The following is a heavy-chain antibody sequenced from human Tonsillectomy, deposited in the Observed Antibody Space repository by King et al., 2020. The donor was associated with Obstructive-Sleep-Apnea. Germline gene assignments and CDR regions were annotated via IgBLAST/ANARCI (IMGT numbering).Heavy chain of an antibody. D-gene: IGHD2-15*01. CDR1: GFTFSAYA. V-gene: IGHV3-30*04. CDR2: ISHDGSNQ. Sequence: VQLVESGGGVVQPGRSLRLSCVASGFTFSAYALHWVRQAPGKGLEWVAVISHDGSNQYYADSVKGRFTISRDNSKNTLYLQMNSLRAEDTAVYYCARGYCSGGSCYSFDYWGQGTLVTVSS. CDR3: ARGYCSGGSCYSFDY. J-gene: IGHJ4*02.